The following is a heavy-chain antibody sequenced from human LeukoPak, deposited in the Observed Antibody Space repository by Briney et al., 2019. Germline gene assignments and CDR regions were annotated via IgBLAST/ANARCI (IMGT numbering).Heavy chain of an antibody. D-gene: IGHD4-17*01. CDR3: ASVNYVDYGFDY. CDR2: ISYSGST. Sequence: SETLSLTCTVSGGSISNSHYYWGWIRQPPGKGLEWIAHISYSGSTYYNPSLRSRVTISVDTSKNQFSLKLASMTAADAAMFYCASVNYVDYGFDYWGQGTLVTVSS. CDR1: GGSISNSHYY. V-gene: IGHV4-39*01. J-gene: IGHJ4*02.